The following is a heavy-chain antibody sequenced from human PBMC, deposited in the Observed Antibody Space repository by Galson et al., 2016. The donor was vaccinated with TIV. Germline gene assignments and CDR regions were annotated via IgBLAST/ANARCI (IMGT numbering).Heavy chain of an antibody. Sequence: SVKVSCKASGYTFTGFYIHWIRQAPGQGLEWMGWLNPDSGDTDYAQNFQGRVTMTRDTSIRTAYMELSRLMSVDTAVYYCVRRNWGNWLDPWGQGTLVTVSS. CDR2: LNPDSGDT. CDR3: VRRNWGNWLDP. J-gene: IGHJ5*02. D-gene: IGHD3-16*01. V-gene: IGHV1-2*02. CDR1: GYTFTGFY.